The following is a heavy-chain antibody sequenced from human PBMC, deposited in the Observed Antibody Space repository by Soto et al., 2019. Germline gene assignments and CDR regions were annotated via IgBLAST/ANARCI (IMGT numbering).Heavy chain of an antibody. Sequence: GASVKVSCKASGYTFTSYGISWVRQAPGQGLEWMGWISAYNGNTNYAQKLQGRVTMTTDTSTSTAYMELRSLRSDDTAVYYCARDDYGDYRPNSYYYGMDVWGQGTTVTVSS. V-gene: IGHV1-18*01. D-gene: IGHD4-17*01. CDR2: ISAYNGNT. J-gene: IGHJ6*02. CDR3: ARDDYGDYRPNSYYYGMDV. CDR1: GYTFTSYG.